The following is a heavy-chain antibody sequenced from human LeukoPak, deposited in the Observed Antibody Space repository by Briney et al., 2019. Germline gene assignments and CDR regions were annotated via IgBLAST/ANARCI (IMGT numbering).Heavy chain of an antibody. D-gene: IGHD3-16*01. CDR3: ARNQQLGGHSYYYYGMDV. CDR2: ISGGGVTT. V-gene: IGHV3-23*01. CDR1: GFTSIAYA. J-gene: IGHJ6*02. Sequence: GGSLRLSCVGSGFTSIAYALTWARQAPGKGLEWVSGISGGGVTTYYADSVKGRFTISRDNSKNTLYLQMNSLRADDTAVYYCARNQQLGGHSYYYYGMDVWGQGTTVTVSS.